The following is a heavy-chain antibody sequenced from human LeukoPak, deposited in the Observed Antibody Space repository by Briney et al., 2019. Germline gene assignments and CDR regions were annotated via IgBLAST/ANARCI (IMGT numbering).Heavy chain of an antibody. CDR2: ISAYNGNT. CDR1: GYTYTSYG. CDR3: ARLPYYYDSSGYSGY. J-gene: IGHJ4*02. Sequence: ASVKVSCKASGYTYTSYGISWVRQAPGQGLEWMGWISAYNGNTNYAQKPQGRVTMTTDTSTSTAYMELRSLRSDDTAVYYCARLPYYYDSSGYSGYWGQGTLVTVSS. D-gene: IGHD3-22*01. V-gene: IGHV1-18*01.